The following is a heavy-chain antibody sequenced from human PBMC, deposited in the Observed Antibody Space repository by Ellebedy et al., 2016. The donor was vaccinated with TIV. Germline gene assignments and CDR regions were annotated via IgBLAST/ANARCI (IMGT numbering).Heavy chain of an antibody. CDR1: GHTFTTYG. Sequence: ASVKVSXXATGHTFTTYGITWVRQAPGQGLEWMGWINAYNGKTNYAQNLQGRVTMTTDTSTTTAYMELRSLRSDDTAVYYCARGGQNYFDYWGQGTLVTVSS. CDR2: INAYNGKT. V-gene: IGHV1-18*04. J-gene: IGHJ4*02. CDR3: ARGGQNYFDY.